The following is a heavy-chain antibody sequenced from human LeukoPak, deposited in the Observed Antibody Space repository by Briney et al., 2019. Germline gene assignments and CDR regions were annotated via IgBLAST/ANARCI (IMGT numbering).Heavy chain of an antibody. CDR1: GFTFSSYS. CDR3: ARLQRDYDFWSGYYTWGFDY. J-gene: IGHJ4*02. D-gene: IGHD3-3*01. Sequence: GGSLRLSCAASGFTFSSYSMSWVRQAPGKGLEWVANIKQDGSEKYYVDSVKGRFTISRDNAKNPLYLQMNSLRAEDTAVYYCARLQRDYDFWSGYYTWGFDYWGQGTLVTVSS. V-gene: IGHV3-7*01. CDR2: IKQDGSEK.